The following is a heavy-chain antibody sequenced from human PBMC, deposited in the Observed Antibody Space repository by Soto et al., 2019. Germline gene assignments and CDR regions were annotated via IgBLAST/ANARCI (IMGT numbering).Heavy chain of an antibody. D-gene: IGHD5-12*01. Sequence: ASVKVSCKASGYTFTSYGISWVRQAPGQGLEWLGWTTAYNGNTNYAQKLQGRVTMTTDTSTSTAYMELRSLRAEDTAVYYCARERTQWLRLHFDAFDIWGQGTMVTVS. CDR2: TTAYNGNT. CDR3: ARERTQWLRLHFDAFDI. J-gene: IGHJ3*02. CDR1: GYTFTSYG. V-gene: IGHV1-18*04.